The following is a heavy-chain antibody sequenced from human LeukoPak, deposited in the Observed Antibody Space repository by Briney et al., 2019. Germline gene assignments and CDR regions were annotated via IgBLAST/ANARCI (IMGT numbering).Heavy chain of an antibody. D-gene: IGHD3-3*01. V-gene: IGHV4-59*08. CDR2: IYYSGST. J-gene: IGHJ6*02. CDR1: GGSISSYY. CDR3: ARHARYDFLMGV. Sequence: SETLSLTCTVSGGSISSYYWSWIRQPPGKGLEWIGYIYYSGSTNYNPSLKSRVTISVDTSKNQFSLKLSFVTAADTAVYYCARHARYDFLMGVWGQGTTVTVSS.